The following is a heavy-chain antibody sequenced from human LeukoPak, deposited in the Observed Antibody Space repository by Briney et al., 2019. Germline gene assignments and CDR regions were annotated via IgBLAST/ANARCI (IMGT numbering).Heavy chain of an antibody. CDR2: INPSGGST. J-gene: IGHJ4*02. D-gene: IGHD5-12*01. Sequence: ASVKVSCKASGYTFTGYYMHWVRQAPGQGLEWMEIINPSGGSTSYAQKFQGRVTMTRDTSTSTVYMELSSLRSEDTAVYYCAREGVEMATIDYFDYWGQGTLVTVSS. CDR3: AREGVEMATIDYFDY. V-gene: IGHV1-46*01. CDR1: GYTFTGYY.